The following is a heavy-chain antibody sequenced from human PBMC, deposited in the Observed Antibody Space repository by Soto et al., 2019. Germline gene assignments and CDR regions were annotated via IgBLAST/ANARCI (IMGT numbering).Heavy chain of an antibody. J-gene: IGHJ6*02. Sequence: GASVKVSCKASGYTFTSYGISWVRQAPGQGLEWMGWISAYNGNTNYAQKLQGRVTMTTDTSTSTAYMELRSLRSDDTAVYYCARDFWSGYYSGYYCGMDVWGQGTTVTVSS. V-gene: IGHV1-18*04. CDR1: GYTFTSYG. D-gene: IGHD3-3*01. CDR3: ARDFWSGYYSGYYCGMDV. CDR2: ISAYNGNT.